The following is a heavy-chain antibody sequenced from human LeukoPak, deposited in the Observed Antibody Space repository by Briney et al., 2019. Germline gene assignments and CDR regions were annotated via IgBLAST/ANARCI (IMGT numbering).Heavy chain of an antibody. CDR3: ARGYDSSGYYDDY. CDR2: IYHSGST. CDR1: GYSISSGYY. J-gene: IGHJ4*02. V-gene: IGHV4-38-2*02. Sequence: SETLSLTCTVSGYSISSGYYWGWIRQPPGKGLEWIGSIYHSGSTYYNPSLKSRVTMSVDTSKNQFSLKLSSVTAADTAVYYCARGYDSSGYYDDYWGQGTLVTVSS. D-gene: IGHD3-22*01.